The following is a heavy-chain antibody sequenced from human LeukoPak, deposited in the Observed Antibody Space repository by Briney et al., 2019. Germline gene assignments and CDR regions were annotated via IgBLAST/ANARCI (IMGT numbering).Heavy chain of an antibody. CDR2: INSDGSTT. CDR3: ARESYSGGFDY. J-gene: IGHJ4*02. CDR1: GFTFSSYW. V-gene: IGHV3-74*01. Sequence: GGSLRLSCAASGFTFSSYWMHWVRQAPGKGLAWVSRINSDGSTTSYADSVRGRFTISRDNAKNTLYVQMNSLRAEDTAVYYCARESYSGGFDYWGQGTLVTVSS. D-gene: IGHD5-12*01.